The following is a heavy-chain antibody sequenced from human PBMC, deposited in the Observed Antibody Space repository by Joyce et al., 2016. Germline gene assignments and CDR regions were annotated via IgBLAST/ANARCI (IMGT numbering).Heavy chain of an antibody. CDR3: ARHYYDSSGDAFDI. CDR2: INYSGST. Sequence: QLHLLESGPGLLKPSETLFLTCTVSGDSVSNKNYYWGWIRQPPGRGLEWIGSINYSGSTYYNPSLKSRVTISVDTSNNQFSLSLTSVIAADTAVYFCARHYYDSSGDAFDIWGPGTTVTVSS. CDR1: GDSVSNKNYY. D-gene: IGHD3-22*01. V-gene: IGHV4-39*01. J-gene: IGHJ3*02.